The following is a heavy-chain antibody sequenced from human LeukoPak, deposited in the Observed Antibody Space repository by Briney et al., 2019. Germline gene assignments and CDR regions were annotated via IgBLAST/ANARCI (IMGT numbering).Heavy chain of an antibody. Sequence: ASVTVSCKPSGYTFTNYAMNWVRQAPGQGLEWMGWINTNTGNPAYAQGFTGRFVFSLDTSVSPAYLQISSLKAEDTAAYYCARAETGTTTDHHYWGQGTLVTVSS. CDR1: GYTFTNYA. CDR2: INTNTGNP. V-gene: IGHV7-4-1*02. J-gene: IGHJ4*02. CDR3: ARAETGTTTDHHY. D-gene: IGHD1/OR15-1a*01.